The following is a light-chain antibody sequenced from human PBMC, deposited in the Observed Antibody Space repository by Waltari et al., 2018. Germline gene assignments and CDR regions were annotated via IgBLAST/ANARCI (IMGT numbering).Light chain of an antibody. CDR2: WAS. V-gene: IGKV4-1*01. Sequence: DIVMTQSPDSLAVSLGERATINCKSSQSVLFSSNNKTYLTWYQQKPRQPPRLLIYWASPRESGVPDRFSGGGSGTDFTLTISSLQAEDVAVYYCQQYAAFGGGTKVEIK. CDR3: QQYAA. CDR1: QSVLFSSNNKTY. J-gene: IGKJ4*01.